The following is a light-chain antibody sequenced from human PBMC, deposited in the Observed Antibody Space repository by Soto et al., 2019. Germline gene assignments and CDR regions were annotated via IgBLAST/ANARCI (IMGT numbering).Light chain of an antibody. CDR3: QQYHFSPET. CDR2: GAS. Sequence: IVMTQSPGTLSVSPGERATLSCRASQIFSSNLAWYQQKAGQAPRLLIYGASNRARGIPDRFGGSGSGTDFTLTISGLEPEDFAVYYCQQYHFSPETFGQGTKVDIK. CDR1: QIFSSN. V-gene: IGKV3-20*01. J-gene: IGKJ1*01.